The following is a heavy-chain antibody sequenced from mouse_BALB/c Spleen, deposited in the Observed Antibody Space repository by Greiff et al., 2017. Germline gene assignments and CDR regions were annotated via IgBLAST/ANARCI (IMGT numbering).Heavy chain of an antibody. D-gene: IGHD4-1*02. Sequence: EVQLQQSGPGLVKPSQSLSLTCTVTGYSITSDYAWNWIRQFPGNKLEWMGYISYSGSTSYNPSLKSRISITRDTSKNQFFLQLNSVTTEDTATYYCASTGTGAMDYWGQGTSVTVSS. V-gene: IGHV3-2*02. CDR2: ISYSGST. J-gene: IGHJ4*01. CDR1: GYSITSDYA. CDR3: ASTGTGAMDY.